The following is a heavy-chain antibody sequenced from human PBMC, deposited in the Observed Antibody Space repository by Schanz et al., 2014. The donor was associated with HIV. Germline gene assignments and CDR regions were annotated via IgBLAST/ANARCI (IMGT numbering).Heavy chain of an antibody. CDR3: AAFYSNYLYYYYGMDV. V-gene: IGHV4-34*01. D-gene: IGHD4-4*01. CDR1: GGSFSGYY. J-gene: IGHJ6*02. Sequence: QVPLQQWGAGLLKPSETLSLTCAVYGGSFSGYYWSWIRQPPGKGLEWIGEINHSGSTNYNPSLKSRVTISVDTPKNQFPLKLSSVTAADTAVYYCAAFYSNYLYYYYGMDVWGQGTTVTVSS. CDR2: INHSGST.